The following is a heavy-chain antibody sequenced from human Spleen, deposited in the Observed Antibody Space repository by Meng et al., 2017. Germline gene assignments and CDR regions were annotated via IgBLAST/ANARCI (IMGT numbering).Heavy chain of an antibody. CDR1: GYPFSVYG. J-gene: IGHJ4*02. CDR2: INPSGGST. D-gene: IGHD6-13*01. CDR3: ARASSSSAFDY. Sequence: ASVKVSCKASGYPFSVYGITWVRQAPGQGLEWMGIINPSGGSTSSAPTFQGRVTLTRDTSTSTVYMEVSSLRSDDTAVYFCARASSSSAFDYWGQGTLVTVSS. V-gene: IGHV1-46*01.